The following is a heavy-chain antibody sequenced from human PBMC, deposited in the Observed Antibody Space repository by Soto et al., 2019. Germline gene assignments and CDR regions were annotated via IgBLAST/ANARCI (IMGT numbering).Heavy chain of an antibody. CDR3: AKDLEDIVGNYYYGMDV. V-gene: IGHV3-23*01. CDR2: ISGSGGST. D-gene: IGHD2-15*01. J-gene: IGHJ6*02. CDR1: GFTFSSYA. Sequence: PGGSLRLSCAASGFTFSSYAMSWVRQAPGKGLEWVSAISGSGGSTYYADSVKGRFTISRDNSKNTLYLQMNSLRAEDTAVYYCAKDLEDIVGNYYYGMDVWGQGTTVTVSS.